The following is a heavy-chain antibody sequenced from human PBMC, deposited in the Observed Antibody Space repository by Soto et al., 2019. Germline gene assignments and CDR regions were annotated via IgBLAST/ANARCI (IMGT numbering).Heavy chain of an antibody. CDR1: GGSISSYY. Sequence: QVQLQESGPGLVQPSKTLSLTCTVSGGSISSYYWSWIRQPPGKELQYIGYIYYSGSTNYNPSLKSRANLSDDTSTNQFSRTLSSVTAADTAVYYCERGWWERAGYVMDVWGQGTTVTVSS. J-gene: IGHJ6*02. CDR2: IYYSGST. V-gene: IGHV4-59*08. CDR3: ERGWWERAGYVMDV. D-gene: IGHD1-26*01.